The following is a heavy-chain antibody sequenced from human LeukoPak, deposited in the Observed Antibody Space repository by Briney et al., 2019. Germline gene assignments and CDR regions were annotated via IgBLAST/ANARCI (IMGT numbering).Heavy chain of an antibody. J-gene: IGHJ3*02. CDR1: GFIFDTYG. D-gene: IGHD3-3*01. CDR3: ARRFPRNAFDI. CDR2: IWYDGGKK. Sequence: PGRSLRLSCAASGFIFDTYGMHWVRQAPGKGLEWVAVIWYDGGKKYYADSVKGRFTISRDNSKNTLYLQMNSLRAEDTAVYYCARRFPRNAFDIWGQGTMVTVSS. V-gene: IGHV3-33*01.